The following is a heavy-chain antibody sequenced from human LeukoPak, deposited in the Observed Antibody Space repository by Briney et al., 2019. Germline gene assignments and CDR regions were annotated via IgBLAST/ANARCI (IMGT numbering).Heavy chain of an antibody. V-gene: IGHV4-59*01. CDR1: GGSISSNY. CDR3: ARTIAAAGTWWFDR. Sequence: PSETLSLTCTVSGGSISSNYWSWIRQSPGKRLEWIGYVYYSGTTDYNPSLKSRVTISVDTSKNQFSLKLSSVTAADTAVYYCARTIAAAGTWWFDRWGQGTLVTVSS. J-gene: IGHJ5*02. D-gene: IGHD6-13*01. CDR2: VYYSGTT.